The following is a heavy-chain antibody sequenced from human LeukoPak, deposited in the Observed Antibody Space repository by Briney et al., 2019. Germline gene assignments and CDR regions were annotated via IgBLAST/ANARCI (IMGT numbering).Heavy chain of an antibody. Sequence: NTGGSLRLSCATSGFSFTDYPMNWVRQAPGKGLEWISNIRTTAEGAKYAYYADSVKGRFTISRDNGKNSLYLQMNSLTAEDTAVYYCAREFGISRAFDIWGQGTMVTVSS. CDR1: GFSFTDYP. D-gene: IGHD3-10*01. CDR2: IRTTAEGAKYA. V-gene: IGHV3-11*05. J-gene: IGHJ3*02. CDR3: AREFGISRAFDI.